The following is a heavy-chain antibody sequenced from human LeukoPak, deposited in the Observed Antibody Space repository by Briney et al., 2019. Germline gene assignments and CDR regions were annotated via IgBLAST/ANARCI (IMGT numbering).Heavy chain of an antibody. CDR2: MNPNSGNT. CDR3: ASQATQSSWDPWPYYYYGMDV. D-gene: IGHD6-13*01. V-gene: IGHV1-8*01. J-gene: IGHJ6*02. Sequence: ASVKVSCKASGYTFTSYDINWVRQATGQGLEWMGWMNPNSGNTGYAQKFQGRVTMTRNTSISTAYMELSSLRSEDTAVYYCASQATQSSWDPWPYYYYGMDVWGQGTTVTVSS. CDR1: GYTFTSYD.